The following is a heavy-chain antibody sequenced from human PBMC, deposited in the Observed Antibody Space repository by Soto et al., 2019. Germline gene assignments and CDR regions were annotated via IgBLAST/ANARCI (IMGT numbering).Heavy chain of an antibody. Sequence: GGSLRLSCAASGFTFSDHYMDWVRQAPGKGLEWVGRTRNKANSYTTEYAASVKGRFTISRDDSKNSLYLQMNSLKTEDTAVYYCARAGLARVLTGSDAFDIWGQGTMVTVSS. J-gene: IGHJ3*02. CDR1: GFTFSDHY. CDR2: TRNKANSYTT. D-gene: IGHD3-9*01. CDR3: ARAGLARVLTGSDAFDI. V-gene: IGHV3-72*01.